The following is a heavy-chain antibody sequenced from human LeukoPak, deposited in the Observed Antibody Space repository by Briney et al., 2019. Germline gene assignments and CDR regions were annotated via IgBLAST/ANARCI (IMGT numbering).Heavy chain of an antibody. CDR1: GYSFTNYW. V-gene: IGHV5-51*01. J-gene: IGHJ3*02. D-gene: IGHD3-16*01. CDR2: IYPGDSDT. Sequence: GESLKISCKGSGYSFTNYWIGWVRQMPGKGLEWMGIIYPGDSDTRYGPSFQGQVTISADKSISTAYLQWSSLKASDTAMYYCARVRQVDWGAFDIWGQGTMVTVSS. CDR3: ARVRQVDWGAFDI.